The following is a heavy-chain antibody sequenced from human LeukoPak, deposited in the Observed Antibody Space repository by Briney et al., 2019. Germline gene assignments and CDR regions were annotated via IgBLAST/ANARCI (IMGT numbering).Heavy chain of an antibody. CDR2: IYYSGST. Sequence: SETLSLNCTVSGGSISSYYWSWIRQPPGKGLEWIGYIYYSGSTNYNPSLKSRVTISVDTSKNQFSLKLSSVTAADTAVYYCASTYYYDSSGYSPHYYYYYMDVWGKGTTVTVSS. V-gene: IGHV4-59*01. CDR1: GGSISSYY. D-gene: IGHD3-22*01. J-gene: IGHJ6*03. CDR3: ASTYYYDSSGYSPHYYYYYMDV.